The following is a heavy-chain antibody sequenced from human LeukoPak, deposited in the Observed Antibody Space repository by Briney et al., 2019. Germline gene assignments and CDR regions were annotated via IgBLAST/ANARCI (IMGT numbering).Heavy chain of an antibody. D-gene: IGHD7-27*01. CDR2: IKSNNAGGTA. V-gene: IGHV3-15*01. Sequence: NPGESLRLSCAASGFSFSNAWMNWVRQAPGKGLEWVGRIKSNNAGGTADYAAPVKGRFTISRDDSKNTLYLQMNSLKAEDTAVYYCSTYWGPRGLWYYFDYWGQGTLVTVSS. CDR1: GFSFSNAW. CDR3: STYWGPRGLWYYFDY. J-gene: IGHJ4*02.